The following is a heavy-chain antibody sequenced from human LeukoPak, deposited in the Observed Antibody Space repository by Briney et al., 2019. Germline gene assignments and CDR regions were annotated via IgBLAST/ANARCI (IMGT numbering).Heavy chain of an antibody. CDR2: IGTAGDT. J-gene: IGHJ4*02. CDR1: GFTFSSYD. CDR3: ARYSSSSSFDY. Sequence: GGSLRLSCAASGFTFSSYDMHWVRQATGKGLEWVSAIGTAGDTYYPGSVKGRFTISRENAKNSLYLQMNSLRAGDAAVYYCARYSSSSSFDYWGQGTLVTVSS. V-gene: IGHV3-13*01. D-gene: IGHD6-13*01.